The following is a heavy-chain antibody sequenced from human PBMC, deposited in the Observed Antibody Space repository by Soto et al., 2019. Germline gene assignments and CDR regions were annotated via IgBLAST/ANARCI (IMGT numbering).Heavy chain of an antibody. V-gene: IGHV3-53*01. CDR3: VRPLPSGQTHARDV. D-gene: IGHD3-10*01. J-gene: IGHJ6*02. Sequence: LRLSCAASGFTFSSYMAWFRQAPGKGLEWASVIYNDGTTYYSQSVEGRFTISRDTSKNTLYLQMDRLRDEDTAVYYCVRPLPSGQTHARDVWGQGTTVTVSS. CDR1: GFTFSSY. CDR2: IYNDGTT.